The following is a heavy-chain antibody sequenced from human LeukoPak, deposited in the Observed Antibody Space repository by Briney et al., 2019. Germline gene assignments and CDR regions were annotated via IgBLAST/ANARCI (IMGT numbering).Heavy chain of an antibody. CDR2: INPSGGST. Sequence: ASVKVSCKASGGTFSSYAISWVRQAPGQGLEWMGIINPSGGSTSYAQKFQGRVTMTRDTSTSTVYMELSSLRSEDTAVYYCAREGKGGNYVGYFDYWGQGTLVTVSS. CDR1: GGTFSSYA. D-gene: IGHD4-11*01. V-gene: IGHV1-46*01. J-gene: IGHJ4*02. CDR3: AREGKGGNYVGYFDY.